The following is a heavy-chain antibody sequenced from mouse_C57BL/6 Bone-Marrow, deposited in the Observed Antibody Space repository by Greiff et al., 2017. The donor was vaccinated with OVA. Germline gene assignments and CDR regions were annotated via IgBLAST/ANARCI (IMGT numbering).Heavy chain of an antibody. Sequence: EVKLMESGGGLVKPGGSLKLSCAASGFTFSSYAMSWVRQTPEKRLEWVATISDGGSYTYYPDNVKGRFTISRDNAKNNLYLQMSHLKSEDTAMYYCARYYYGSAMDYWGQGTSVTVSS. CDR1: GFTFSSYA. CDR2: ISDGGSYT. J-gene: IGHJ4*01. V-gene: IGHV5-4*03. D-gene: IGHD1-1*01. CDR3: ARYYYGSAMDY.